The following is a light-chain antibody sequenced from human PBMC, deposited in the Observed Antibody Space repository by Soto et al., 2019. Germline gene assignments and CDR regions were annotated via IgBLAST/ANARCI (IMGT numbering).Light chain of an antibody. CDR3: SLYKSENTYV. CDR1: STDFVSYNR. V-gene: IGLV2-18*01. Sequence: QSALTQPPSASGSPGQSVTISCTGTSTDFVSYNRVSWYQQPPGTAPKLIIYEASNRPSGVPDRFSGSKSGNTASLTISGLQAADEADYYCSLYKSENTYVFGTGTKVTVL. J-gene: IGLJ1*01. CDR2: EAS.